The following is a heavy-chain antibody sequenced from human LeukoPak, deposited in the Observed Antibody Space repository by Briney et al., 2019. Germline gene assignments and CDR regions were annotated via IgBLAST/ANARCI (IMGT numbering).Heavy chain of an antibody. CDR3: ARPAEMATIRDAFDI. D-gene: IGHD5-24*01. CDR2: ISINGGST. V-gene: IGHV3-74*01. CDR1: GFNFSTYW. Sequence: GGSLRLSCVASGFNFSTYWMHCVRQAPGKGLVWVSRISINGGSTAYADSVKGRFTISRDSAKHTLYLQMNSLRAEDTAVYYGARPAEMATIRDAFDIWGQGTMVTVSS. J-gene: IGHJ3*02.